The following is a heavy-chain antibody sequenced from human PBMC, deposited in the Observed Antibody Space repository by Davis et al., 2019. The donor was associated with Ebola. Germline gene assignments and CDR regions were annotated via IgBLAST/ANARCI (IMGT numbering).Heavy chain of an antibody. Sequence: GESLKISCKGSGYSFPTSWTGWVRQMPGKGLEWMGIIYLGDSDTRYSPSFQGQVTISADKSISTAYLQWSSLKASDTAMYYCARHRTMIVLDGMDAWGQGTLVTVSS. J-gene: IGHJ5*02. CDR2: IYLGDSDT. D-gene: IGHD3-22*01. CDR1: GYSFPTSW. V-gene: IGHV5-51*01. CDR3: ARHRTMIVLDGMDA.